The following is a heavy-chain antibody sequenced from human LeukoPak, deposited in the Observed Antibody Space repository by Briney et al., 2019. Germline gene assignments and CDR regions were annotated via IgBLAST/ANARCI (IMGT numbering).Heavy chain of an antibody. D-gene: IGHD1-1*01. Sequence: SETLSLTCTVSGGSIINYYWSWIRQPPGKRLEWMGYIIYGGSTNYNPSLKSRLTISIDTSKTQVSLKLSSVTAADTAVYYCARVTEWNDFDYWGQGTLVTVSS. V-gene: IGHV4-59*01. CDR1: GGSIINYY. J-gene: IGHJ4*02. CDR3: ARVTEWNDFDY. CDR2: IIYGGST.